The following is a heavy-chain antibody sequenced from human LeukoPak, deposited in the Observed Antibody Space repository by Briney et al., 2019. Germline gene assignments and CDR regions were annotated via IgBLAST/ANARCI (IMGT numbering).Heavy chain of an antibody. CDR3: ARDSRMLGFDP. D-gene: IGHD2-15*01. J-gene: IGHJ5*02. CDR2: ISAYNGNT. Sequence: ASVTVSCKASGYTFTSYGISWVRQAPGQGLEWMGWISAYNGNTSYAQKLQGRVTMTTDTSTSTAYMELRSLRSDDTAVYYCARDSRMLGFDPWGQGTLVTVSS. CDR1: GYTFTSYG. V-gene: IGHV1-18*01.